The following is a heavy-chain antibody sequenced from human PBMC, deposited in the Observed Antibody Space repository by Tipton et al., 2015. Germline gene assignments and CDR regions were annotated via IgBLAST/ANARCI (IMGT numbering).Heavy chain of an antibody. CDR2: IIPVTGTS. J-gene: IGHJ3*02. D-gene: IGHD4-17*01. CDR3: AREYYGGAFDI. CDR1: GGTFSSFI. Sequence: QVQLVQSGAEVKKPGSSVNVSCKASGGTFSSFIISWVRQAPGEGPQWMGGIIPVTGTSNYAQKFQGRVAFSADESTTTAYMELRLLRSEDTAIYYCAREYYGGAFDIWGQGTVVTVSS. V-gene: IGHV1-69*01.